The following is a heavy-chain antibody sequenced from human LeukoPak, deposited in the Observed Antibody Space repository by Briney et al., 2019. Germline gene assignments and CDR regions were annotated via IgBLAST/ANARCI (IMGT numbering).Heavy chain of an antibody. Sequence: PSETLSLTCAVYGGSFSGYYWSWIRQTPGKGLEWIGEIIHSGSTNYSPSLKSRVTISLDAAKGQFSLKLSSVTAADTAVYYCARDFDYWGQGTLVTVSS. V-gene: IGHV4-34*12. J-gene: IGHJ4*02. CDR1: GGSFSGYY. CDR3: ARDFDY. CDR2: IIHSGST.